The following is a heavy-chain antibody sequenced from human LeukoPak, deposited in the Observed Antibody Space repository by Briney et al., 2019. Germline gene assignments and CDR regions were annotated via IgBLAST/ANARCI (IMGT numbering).Heavy chain of an antibody. CDR1: GFTFSSYA. D-gene: IGHD6-13*01. J-gene: IGHJ4*02. CDR3: AKDRVAVVGIDY. Sequence: GGSLRRSCAASGFTFSSYAMSWVRQPPGKGPEWVSAISGSGGSTYYADSVKGRFTISRDNSKNTLYLQMNSLRAEDTAVYYCAKDRVAVVGIDYWGQGTLVTVSS. V-gene: IGHV3-23*01. CDR2: ISGSGGST.